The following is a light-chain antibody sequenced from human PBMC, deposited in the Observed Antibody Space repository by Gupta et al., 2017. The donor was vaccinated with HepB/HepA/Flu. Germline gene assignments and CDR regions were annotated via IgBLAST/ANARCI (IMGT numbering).Light chain of an antibody. CDR2: QDS. CDR3: QAWDSSVVV. Sequence: SYELTQPPSVSVSLGPTASITCSGDKLGDKYACWYQQKPGQSPVLVIYQDSKRPSGIPERFSGSNSGNTATLTISGTQAMDEADYYCQAWDSSVVVFGGGTKLTVL. V-gene: IGLV3-1*01. J-gene: IGLJ2*01. CDR1: KLGDKY.